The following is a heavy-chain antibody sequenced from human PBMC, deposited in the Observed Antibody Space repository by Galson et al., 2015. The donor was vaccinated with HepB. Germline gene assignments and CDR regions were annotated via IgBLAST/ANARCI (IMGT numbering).Heavy chain of an antibody. CDR1: GFTFSSYA. V-gene: IGHV3-30-3*01. D-gene: IGHD4-17*01. CDR3: AREGDDYGDYVSGDYYGMDV. CDR2: ISYDGSNK. Sequence: SLRLSCAASGFTFSSYAMHWVRQAPGKGLEWVAVISYDGSNKYYADSVKGRFTISRDNSKNTLYLQMNGLRAEDTAVYYCAREGDDYGDYVSGDYYGMDVWGQGTLSPSP. J-gene: IGHJ6*02.